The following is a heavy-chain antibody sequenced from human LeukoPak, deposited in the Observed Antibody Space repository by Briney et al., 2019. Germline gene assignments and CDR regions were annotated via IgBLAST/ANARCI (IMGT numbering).Heavy chain of an antibody. CDR2: IYYSGST. Sequence: SETLSLTCTVSGGSLSSGGYYWRWIRQHPGKGLEWIGYIYYSGSTYYNPSLKSRVTISVDTSKNQFSLKLSSVTAADTAVYYCAREKSYGDYGYYFDYWGQGTLVTVSS. CDR1: GGSLSSGGYY. CDR3: AREKSYGDYGYYFDY. V-gene: IGHV4-31*03. D-gene: IGHD4-17*01. J-gene: IGHJ4*02.